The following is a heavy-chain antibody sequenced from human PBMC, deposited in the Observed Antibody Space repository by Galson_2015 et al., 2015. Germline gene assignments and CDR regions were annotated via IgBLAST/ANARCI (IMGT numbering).Heavy chain of an antibody. CDR2: IYYSGST. CDR3: ARADSGYVLPFDY. CDR1: GGSISSYY. Sequence: SETLSLTCAVSGGSISSYYWSWIRQPPGKGLEWIGCIYYSGSTNYNPSLKSRVTISVDTSKNQFSLKLSSVTAADTAVYYCARADSGYVLPFDYWGQGTLVTVSS. J-gene: IGHJ4*02. V-gene: IGHV4-59*01. D-gene: IGHD5-12*01.